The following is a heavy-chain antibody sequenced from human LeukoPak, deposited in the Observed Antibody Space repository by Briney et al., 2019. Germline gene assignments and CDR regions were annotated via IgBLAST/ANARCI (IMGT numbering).Heavy chain of an antibody. CDR1: GYTFTSYA. J-gene: IGHJ4*02. V-gene: IGHV1-3*01. CDR2: INAGNGNT. D-gene: IGHD6-13*01. CDR3: ARDRGYSSSWWPVFDY. Sequence: ASVKVSCKASGYTFTSYAMHWVRQAPGQRLEWMGWINAGNGNTKYSQKFQGRVTITRDTSASTAYMELSSLRSEDTAVYYCARDRGYSSSWWPVFDYWGQGTLDTVSS.